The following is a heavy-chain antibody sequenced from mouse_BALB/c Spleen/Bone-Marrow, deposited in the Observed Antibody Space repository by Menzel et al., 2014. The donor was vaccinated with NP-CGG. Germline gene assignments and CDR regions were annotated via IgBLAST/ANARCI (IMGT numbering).Heavy chain of an antibody. V-gene: IGHV1S81*02. CDR3: ARGGFDY. CDR1: GYTFTSYW. CDR2: INPSNGRT. J-gene: IGHJ2*01. Sequence: QVQLQQSGAELVKPGASVKLSCKASGYTFTSYWMHWVKQRPGQGLEWIGEINPSNGRTNYNEKFKSKATLTVDKSSRTAYMQLSSLTSEDSAVYYCARGGFDYWGQGTTLTVSS.